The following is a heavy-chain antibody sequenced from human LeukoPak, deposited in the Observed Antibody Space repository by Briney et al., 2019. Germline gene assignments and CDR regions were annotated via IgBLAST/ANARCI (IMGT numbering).Heavy chain of an antibody. D-gene: IGHD4-17*01. CDR3: VRQAVSGDSGIAY. CDR2: INPDGSSS. Sequence: GGSLRLSCAASGFTFSNYWMHWVRQAPGKGLESVSRINPDGSSSNYADSVKGRFTMSRDNAKSMVYLQMDGLRAEDTAVFSCVRQAVSGDSGIAYWGRGVLVTVSS. J-gene: IGHJ4*02. CDR1: GFTFSNYW. V-gene: IGHV3-74*01.